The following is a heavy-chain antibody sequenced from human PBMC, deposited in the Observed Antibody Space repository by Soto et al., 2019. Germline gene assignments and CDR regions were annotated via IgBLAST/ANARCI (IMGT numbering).Heavy chain of an antibody. CDR2: IYYSGST. D-gene: IGHD2-21*01. CDR3: ARSRRWDRNCSPGFGP. CDR1: GGSISSGGYY. V-gene: IGHV4-31*03. J-gene: IGHJ5*02. Sequence: SETLSLTCTVSGGSISSGGYYWSWIRQHPGKGLEWIGYIYYSGSTYYNPSLKSRVTISVDTSKNQFSLKLSSVTAADTAVYYCARSRRWDRNCSPGFGPWGQGTLGTVSS.